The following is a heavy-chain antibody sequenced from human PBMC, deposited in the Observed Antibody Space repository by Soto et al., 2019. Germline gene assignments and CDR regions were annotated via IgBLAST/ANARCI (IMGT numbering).Heavy chain of an antibody. J-gene: IGHJ3*02. Sequence: GASVKVSCKASGYTFTSYYMHWVRQAPGQGLEWMGIINPSGGSTSYAQKFQGRVTMTRDTSTSTVYMELSSLRSEDTAVYYCARIRIAVAGTTPHPDDAFDIWGQGTMVTVSS. CDR2: INPSGGST. CDR3: ARIRIAVAGTTPHPDDAFDI. D-gene: IGHD6-19*01. CDR1: GYTFTSYY. V-gene: IGHV1-46*01.